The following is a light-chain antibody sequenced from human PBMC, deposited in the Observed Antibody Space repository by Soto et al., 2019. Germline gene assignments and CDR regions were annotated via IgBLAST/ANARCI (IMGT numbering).Light chain of an antibody. V-gene: IGKV1-12*01. CDR1: QDIGTL. J-gene: IGKJ3*01. CDR2: VAS. CDR3: QQADSFPFT. Sequence: DIQLTQSPSSVSASVGDRVTITCRASQDIGTLLAWYQQKPGKAPKLLIYVASNLQSGVPSRFSGAGSGTDFNLTITSLQPEDFATYHCQQADSFPFTFCPGTKVEFK.